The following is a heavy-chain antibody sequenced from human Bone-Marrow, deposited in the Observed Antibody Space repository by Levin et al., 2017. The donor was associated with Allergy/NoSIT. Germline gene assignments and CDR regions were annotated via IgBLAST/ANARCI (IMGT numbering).Heavy chain of an antibody. CDR1: GYTFTGYY. D-gene: IGHD1-26*01. Sequence: GESLKISCKASGYTFTGYYMHWVRQAPGQGLEWKGWINPNSGGTNYAQKFQGRVTMTRDTSISTAYMELSRLRSDDTAVYYCAAHSGSYPSTGMDVWGQGTTVTVSS. J-gene: IGHJ6*02. CDR2: INPNSGGT. V-gene: IGHV1-2*02. CDR3: AAHSGSYPSTGMDV.